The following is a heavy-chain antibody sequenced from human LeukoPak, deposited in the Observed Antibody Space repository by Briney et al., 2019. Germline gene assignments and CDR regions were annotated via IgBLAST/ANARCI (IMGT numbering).Heavy chain of an antibody. CDR1: GVSISSYY. CDR3: ERDLIGGSSGYYDY. J-gene: IGHJ4*02. D-gene: IGHD3-22*01. CDR2: LYNTVST. Sequence: SETLSFTCSGSGVSISSYYWSWIRQPAGKGLEGSVRLYNTVSTNDNPSLRRGVTISVDTSKNQFSLRLNYVTAAEMAVYYCERDLIGGSSGYYDYWGQGTLVTVSS. V-gene: IGHV4-4*07.